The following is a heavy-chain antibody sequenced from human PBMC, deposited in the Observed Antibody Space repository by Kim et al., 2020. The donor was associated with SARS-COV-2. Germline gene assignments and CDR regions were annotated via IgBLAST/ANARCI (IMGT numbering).Heavy chain of an antibody. Sequence: SETLSLTCTVSGDSISNYYWSWIRQPPGKGLEWIGYMYYSGSTNYNPSLKSRVTISADMSKNQFSLKLSSVTAADTAVYYCARVAGYCRNTNCGGSYFEYWGQGTLVTVSS. V-gene: IGHV4-59*01. CDR3: ARVAGYCRNTNCGGSYFEY. CDR2: MYYSGST. J-gene: IGHJ4*02. D-gene: IGHD2-2*01. CDR1: GDSISNYY.